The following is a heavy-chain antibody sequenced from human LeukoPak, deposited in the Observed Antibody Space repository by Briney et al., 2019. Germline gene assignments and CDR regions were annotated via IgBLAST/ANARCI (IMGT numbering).Heavy chain of an antibody. CDR1: GYTFTSYG. CDR3: ATSPRQTTVIRGGVYY. Sequence: GASVKVSYKASGYTFTSYGISWVRQAPGQGLEWMGWINPNSGGTKSAQKFQGRVTMTRDTSISTAYMELSRLRSDDTAVYYCATSPRQTTVIRGGVYYWGQGTLVTVSS. CDR2: INPNSGGT. D-gene: IGHD4-11*01. J-gene: IGHJ4*02. V-gene: IGHV1-2*02.